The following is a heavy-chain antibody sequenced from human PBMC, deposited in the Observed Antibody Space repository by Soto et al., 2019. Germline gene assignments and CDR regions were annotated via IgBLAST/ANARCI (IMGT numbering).Heavy chain of an antibody. J-gene: IGHJ6*02. CDR2: RWYDGSNQ. CDR1: GFTFSSYG. V-gene: IGHV3-33*01. Sequence: LRLFCAASGFTFSSYGMHCVRQAPGRRLEWVTVRWYDGSNQYYADSVKCRFTISRDNSKNTLYLQMTRLRAEDMAVYYCARDPVSGSGDYYYGMDVGGQGTTVTVFS. D-gene: IGHD1-26*01. CDR3: ARDPVSGSGDYYYGMDV.